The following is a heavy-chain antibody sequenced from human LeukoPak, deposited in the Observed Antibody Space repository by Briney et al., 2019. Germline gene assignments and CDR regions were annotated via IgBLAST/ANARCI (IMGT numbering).Heavy chain of an antibody. Sequence: PSQTPSLTCTVSGDSISSSTYYWSWIRQPAGTGLECIGRVYTSGTTNYNPSLKSRATMSVDTSKNQFSLKLTSVTAADTAVYYCARSSTTDPNHYYYYYMDVWGKGTTVTVSS. V-gene: IGHV4-61*02. J-gene: IGHJ6*03. CDR3: ARSSTTDPNHYYYYYMDV. D-gene: IGHD2-2*01. CDR2: VYTSGTT. CDR1: GDSISSSTYY.